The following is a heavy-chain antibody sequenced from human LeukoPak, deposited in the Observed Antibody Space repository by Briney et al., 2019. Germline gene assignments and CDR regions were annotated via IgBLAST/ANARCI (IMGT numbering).Heavy chain of an antibody. CDR1: GFTFSSDA. Sequence: GGSLRLSCAASGFTFSSDAMSWVRQAPGKGLEWVSAISGSGGSTYYADSVKGRFTISRDNSKNTLYLQMNGLRAEDTAVYYCAKTTVTTSIVSYGAFDIWGQGTMVTVSS. V-gene: IGHV3-23*01. CDR3: AKTTVTTSIVSYGAFDI. J-gene: IGHJ3*02. D-gene: IGHD4-17*01. CDR2: ISGSGGST.